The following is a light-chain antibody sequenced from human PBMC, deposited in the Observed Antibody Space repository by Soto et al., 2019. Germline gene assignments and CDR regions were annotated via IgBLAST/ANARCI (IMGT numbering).Light chain of an antibody. Sequence: EIVLTQSPATLSLSPGERATLSCRASQSANSFLAWYQQKPGQPPRLLIYDASNRATGIPARFSGNGSGRDFTLTISSLEPEDFAVYYCQQRSNWPSTFGGGTKVDIK. CDR1: QSANSF. CDR2: DAS. CDR3: QQRSNWPST. J-gene: IGKJ4*01. V-gene: IGKV3-11*02.